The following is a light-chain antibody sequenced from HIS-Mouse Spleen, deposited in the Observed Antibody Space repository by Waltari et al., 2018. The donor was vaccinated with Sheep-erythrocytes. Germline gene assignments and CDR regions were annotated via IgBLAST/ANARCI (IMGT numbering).Light chain of an antibody. Sequence: EIVMTQSPATLSVSPGERATLSCRASQSVSSNLAWYQQKPGQAPRLLIYLGSTRATRIPTRFSGSGSSTNFTLTISSMQSEDFAVYSCQQYNNWPPYTFGQGTKLEIK. J-gene: IGKJ2*01. V-gene: IGKV3-15*01. CDR2: LGS. CDR3: QQYNNWPPYT. CDR1: QSVSSN.